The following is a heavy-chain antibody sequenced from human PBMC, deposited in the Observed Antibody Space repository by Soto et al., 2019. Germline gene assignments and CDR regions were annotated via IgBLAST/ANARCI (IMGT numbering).Heavy chain of an antibody. CDR3: ARDGMTTGDT. CDR1: EVSVIRYT. CDR2: VFSSVSA. V-gene: IGHV4-4*07. J-gene: IGHJ4*02. Sequence: SETLSHTCIVSEVSVIRYTSSLVRQPTNKGLEWIGRVFSSVSATYNPSLKSRVSISMDTPENRISLKLDSVTAADAGVYFCARDGMTTGDTWGPGTLVTVSS. D-gene: IGHD2-21*02.